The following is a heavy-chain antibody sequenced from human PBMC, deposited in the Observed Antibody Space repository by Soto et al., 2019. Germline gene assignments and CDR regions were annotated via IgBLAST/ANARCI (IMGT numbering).Heavy chain of an antibody. CDR2: ITAYIGDT. Sequence: QVQLVQSGAEVKKPGASVKVSCKTSGYTFTSFGISWMRQAPGQGLEWMGWITAYIGDTNYAQKLQGRVSMTTDTSTNTAYMELRNLRSDDTAVYYCARGTRVRGIITNFDYWGQGTLVTVSS. V-gene: IGHV1-18*01. CDR3: ARGTRVRGIITNFDY. D-gene: IGHD3-10*01. J-gene: IGHJ4*02. CDR1: GYTFTSFG.